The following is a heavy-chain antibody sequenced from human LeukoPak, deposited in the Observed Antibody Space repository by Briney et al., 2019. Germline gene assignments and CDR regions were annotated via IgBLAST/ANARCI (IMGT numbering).Heavy chain of an antibody. CDR2: IYYTGGNT. CDR3: ARSGGATTLYRDSVLDY. D-gene: IGHD1-26*01. CDR1: GGSIRSYY. Sequence: PSETLSLTCTVSGGSIRSYYWSWIRQPPGGSLEYIGYIYYTGGNTNYNPSLKSRVTMSVDASKNQFSLRLNSVTASDTAVYYCARSGGATTLYRDSVLDYWGQGTLVTVSS. V-gene: IGHV4-59*08. J-gene: IGHJ4*02.